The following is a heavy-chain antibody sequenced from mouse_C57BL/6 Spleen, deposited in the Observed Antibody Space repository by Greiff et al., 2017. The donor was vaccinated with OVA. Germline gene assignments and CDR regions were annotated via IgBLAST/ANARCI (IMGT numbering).Heavy chain of an antibody. CDR2: IDPEDGET. J-gene: IGHJ3*01. CDR1: GFNIKDYY. V-gene: IGHV14-2*01. CDR3: ARSNYYGSSLFAY. D-gene: IGHD1-1*01. Sequence: EVQLQQSGAELVKPGASVKLSCTASGFNIKDYYMHWVKQRTEQGLEWIGRIDPEDGETKYAPKVQGKATTTADTSSNTSYLHLSGLSSEDTAVYYCARSNYYGSSLFAYWGQGTLVTVSA.